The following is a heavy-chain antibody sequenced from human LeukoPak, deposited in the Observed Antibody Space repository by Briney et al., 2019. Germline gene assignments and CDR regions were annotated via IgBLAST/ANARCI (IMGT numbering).Heavy chain of an antibody. Sequence: GASMKVSCKTSGYDFINYYIHWVRLAPGQRLQWIRWINPKSGATNYAQSFQGRVALTTDTSISTAFMELSNLRPDDTAIYFCARSVTYNWFDPWGQGTRVTVSS. CDR1: GYDFINYY. V-gene: IGHV1-2*02. J-gene: IGHJ5*02. CDR3: ARSVTYNWFDP. D-gene: IGHD2-21*02. CDR2: INPKSGAT.